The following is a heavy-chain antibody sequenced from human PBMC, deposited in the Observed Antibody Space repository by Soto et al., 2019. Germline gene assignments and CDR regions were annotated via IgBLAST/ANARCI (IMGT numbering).Heavy chain of an antibody. CDR2: IYQSGVT. V-gene: IGHV4-30-2*01. J-gene: IGHJ5*02. Sequence: SETLSLTCTVSGDSYSISTYSWSWIRQPPGKALQWIGFIYQSGVTSYNPSLASRVSISLDRSNNQCSLKLKSVTAADTAVYFCAGMPYTSGLRFDPWGPGTLVTVSS. CDR1: GDSYSISTYS. D-gene: IGHD6-19*01. CDR3: AGMPYTSGLRFDP.